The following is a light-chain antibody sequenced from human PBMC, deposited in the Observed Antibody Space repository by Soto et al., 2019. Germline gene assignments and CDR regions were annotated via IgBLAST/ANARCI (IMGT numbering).Light chain of an antibody. J-gene: IGKJ5*01. CDR1: QGISSY. Sequence: IQLTQSPSSLSASVGDRVTITCRASQGISSYLAWYQQKPGKAPKLLIYAASTLQSGVPSRFSGSGSGTDFTLTIRSLQPEDFATYYCQQLNSYSPGTFGQGTRLEIK. CDR3: QQLNSYSPGT. V-gene: IGKV1-9*01. CDR2: AAS.